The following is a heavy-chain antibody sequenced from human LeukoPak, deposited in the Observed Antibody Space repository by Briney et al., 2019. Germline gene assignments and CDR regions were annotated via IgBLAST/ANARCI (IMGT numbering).Heavy chain of an antibody. D-gene: IGHD2-2*01. Sequence: ASVKVSCKASGYTFTSYGISWVRQAPGQGLEWMGCISAYNGNTNYAQKLQGRVTMTTDTSTSTAYMELRSLRSDDTAVYYCARVVPAADAFDIWGQGTMVTVSS. J-gene: IGHJ3*02. V-gene: IGHV1-18*01. CDR1: GYTFTSYG. CDR3: ARVVPAADAFDI. CDR2: ISAYNGNT.